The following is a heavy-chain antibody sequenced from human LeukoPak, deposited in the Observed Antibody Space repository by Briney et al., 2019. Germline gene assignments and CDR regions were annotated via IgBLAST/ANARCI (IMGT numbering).Heavy chain of an antibody. Sequence: PSETLSLTCAVYGGSFSGYYWSWIRQPPGKGLEWIGEINHSGSTNYNPSLKSRVTISVDTSKNQFSLKLSSVTAADTAVYYCARVRITIFGVAANYYYYGMDVWGQGTTVTVSS. CDR3: ARVRITIFGVAANYYYYGMDV. D-gene: IGHD3-3*01. J-gene: IGHJ6*02. CDR1: GGSFSGYY. V-gene: IGHV4-34*01. CDR2: INHSGST.